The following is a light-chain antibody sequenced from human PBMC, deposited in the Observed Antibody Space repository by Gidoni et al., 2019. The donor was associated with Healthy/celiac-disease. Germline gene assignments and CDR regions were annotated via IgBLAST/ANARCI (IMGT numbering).Light chain of an antibody. V-gene: IGKV3-20*01. J-gene: IGKJ1*01. CDR3: QQYGSSPWT. CDR2: CAS. CDR1: QSVSSSY. Sequence: IVLTQSPGTLSLSHGERATLSCRASQSVSSSYLAWYQQNPGQAPRLLIYCASSRATGIPDRFSGSGSGTDFTLTISRLEPEDFAVYYCQQYGSSPWTFGQGTKVEIK.